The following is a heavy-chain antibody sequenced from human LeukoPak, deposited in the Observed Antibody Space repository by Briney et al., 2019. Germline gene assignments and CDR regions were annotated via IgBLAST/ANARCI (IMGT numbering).Heavy chain of an antibody. CDR1: GASISNYY. J-gene: IGHJ4*02. D-gene: IGHD1/OR15-1a*01. CDR3: ARHEHGAENLDY. Sequence: PSETLSLTCTVSGASISNYYCSWIRQPPGKGLECIGYVSYSGRTNHNPSLKSRVTISADTSKNQFSLKLTSVTAADTAVDYCARHEHGAENLDYWGQGTLVTVSS. CDR2: VSYSGRT. V-gene: IGHV4-59*08.